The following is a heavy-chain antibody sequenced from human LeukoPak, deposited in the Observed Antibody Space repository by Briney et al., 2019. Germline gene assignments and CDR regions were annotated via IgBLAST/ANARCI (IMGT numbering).Heavy chain of an antibody. V-gene: IGHV1-2*02. D-gene: IGHD6-19*01. CDR2: INPNSGGT. CDR3: AREKGGQWLVGWELRGGMDFDY. Sequence: ASVKVSCKASGYTFTGYYMHWVRQVPGQGLEWMGWINPNSGGTNYAQKFQGRVTMTRDTSISTAYMELSRLRSDDTAVYYCAREKGGQWLVGWELRGGMDFDYWGQGTLVTVSS. J-gene: IGHJ4*02. CDR1: GYTFTGYY.